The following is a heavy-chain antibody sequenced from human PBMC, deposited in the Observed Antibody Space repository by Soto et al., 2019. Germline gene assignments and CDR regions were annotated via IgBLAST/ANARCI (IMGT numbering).Heavy chain of an antibody. CDR2: ISGYNGNT. CDR1: GYIFSRYG. CDR3: AREAAAERNYYGLDV. Sequence: QVQLVQSGPEVRKPGASVKVSCKASGYIFSRYGISCVRQAPGQGLEWMAWISGYNGNTKFGERVRCRVNVTTDTSPSTAYMALRSLISDDTSVYYCAREAAAERNYYGLDVWGQGTTVIVSS. D-gene: IGHD6-13*01. J-gene: IGHJ6*02. V-gene: IGHV1-18*04.